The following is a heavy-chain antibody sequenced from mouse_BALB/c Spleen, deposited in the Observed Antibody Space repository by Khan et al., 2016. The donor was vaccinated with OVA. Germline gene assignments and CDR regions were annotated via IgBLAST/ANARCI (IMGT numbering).Heavy chain of an antibody. J-gene: IGHJ2*01. CDR2: IYPGTDYT. V-gene: IGHV1-76*01. CDR3: AREEALYYFDY. D-gene: IGHD3-2*02. Sequence: QVQLKESGAELVRPGASVKLSCKTSGYTFTSYGIHWVKQRSGQGLEWIARIYPGTDYTYYNENLKDKATLTADKSSSTAYMQLSSLKSEYSAVYFCAREEALYYFDYWGQGTTLTVSS. CDR1: GYTFTSYG.